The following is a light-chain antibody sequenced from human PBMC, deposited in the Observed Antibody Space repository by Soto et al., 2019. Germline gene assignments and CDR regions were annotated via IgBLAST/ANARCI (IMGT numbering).Light chain of an antibody. V-gene: IGKV1-6*01. CDR3: LQDYNYPYT. Sequence: AIQMTQSPSSLSASVGDRVTITCRASQGIRNDLGWYQQKPGKAHKLLIYAASSLQSGVPSRFSGSGSGTDFTLTISNLQPEDFATYYCLQDYNYPYTFGQGTKLEIK. CDR2: AAS. CDR1: QGIRND. J-gene: IGKJ2*01.